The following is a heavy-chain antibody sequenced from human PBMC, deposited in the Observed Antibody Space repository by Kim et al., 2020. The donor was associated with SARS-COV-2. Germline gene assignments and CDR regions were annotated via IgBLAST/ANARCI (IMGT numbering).Heavy chain of an antibody. D-gene: IGHD1-26*01. CDR3: ARDVIVGATLFDY. CDR1: GGSISSSSHY. Sequence: SETLSLTCTVSGGSISSSSHYWGWIRQPPGKGLEWIGSIYYSGSTYYNPSLKSRVTISVDTSKNQFSLKLSSVTAADTAVYYCARDVIVGATLFDYWGQGTLVTVSS. CDR2: IYYSGST. J-gene: IGHJ4*02. V-gene: IGHV4-39*07.